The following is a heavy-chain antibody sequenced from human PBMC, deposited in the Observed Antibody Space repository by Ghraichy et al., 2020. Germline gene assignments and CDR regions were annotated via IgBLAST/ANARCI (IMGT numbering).Heavy chain of an antibody. Sequence: SETLSLTCTVSGGSISSSSYYWGWIRQPPGKGLEWIGSIYYSGSTYYNPSLKSRVTISVDTSKNQFSLKLSSVTAADTAVYYCASFWGGEDAFDIWGQGTMVTVSS. CDR2: IYYSGST. V-gene: IGHV4-39*01. J-gene: IGHJ3*02. CDR3: ASFWGGEDAFDI. CDR1: GGSISSSSYY. D-gene: IGHD3-16*01.